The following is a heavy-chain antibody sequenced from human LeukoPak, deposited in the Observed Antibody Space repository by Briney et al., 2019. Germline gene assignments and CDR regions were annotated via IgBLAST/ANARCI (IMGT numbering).Heavy chain of an antibody. CDR3: ARGRYGSGSYYSPNYNWFDP. J-gene: IGHJ5*02. CDR1: GGTFSSYA. Sequence: ASVKVSCKASGGTFSSYAISWVRQAPGQGLEWMGGIIPIFGTANYAQKFQGRVTITADESTSTAYMELSSLRSEDTAVYYCARGRYGSGSYYSPNYNWFDPWGQGTLVTVSS. D-gene: IGHD3-10*01. V-gene: IGHV1-69*13. CDR2: IIPIFGTA.